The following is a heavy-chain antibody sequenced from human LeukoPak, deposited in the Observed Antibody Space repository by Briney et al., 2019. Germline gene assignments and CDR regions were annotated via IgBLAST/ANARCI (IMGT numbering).Heavy chain of an antibody. CDR1: GFTFSSYG. J-gene: IGHJ4*02. D-gene: IGHD6-6*01. CDR2: IWYDGSNK. Sequence: GSLRLSCAASGFTFSSYGMHWVRQAPGKGLEWVAVIWYDGSNKYYADSVKGRFTISRDNSKNTLYLQMNSLRAEDTAVYYCAKDLSIAAQGHDYWGQGTLVTVSS. CDR3: AKDLSIAAQGHDY. V-gene: IGHV3-33*06.